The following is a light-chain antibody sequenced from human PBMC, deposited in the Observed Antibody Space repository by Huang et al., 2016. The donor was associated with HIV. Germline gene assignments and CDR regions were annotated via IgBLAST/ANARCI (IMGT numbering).Light chain of an antibody. CDR1: QSISSY. J-gene: IGKJ2*01. CDR2: AAS. V-gene: IGKV1-39*01. Sequence: DIQMTQSPSSLSASVGDRVTITCRASQSISSYLNWYQQKPGKAPKLLIYAASSVQSGVPSRFSGSGSGTDFTLTISSLQPEDFATYYCQQSCSTPLYTFGQGTKLEIK. CDR3: QQSCSTPLYT.